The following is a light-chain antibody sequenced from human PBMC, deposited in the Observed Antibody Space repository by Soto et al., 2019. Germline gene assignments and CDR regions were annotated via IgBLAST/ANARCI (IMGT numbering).Light chain of an antibody. CDR2: VAS. CDR3: QQFGGSPRYT. CDR1: QSVYSSY. J-gene: IGKJ2*01. Sequence: EIVWTQSPGTLSLSPREIATLSCRASQSVYSSYLAWYQQKPGQAPRLLIYVASSRATGIPDRFSGSGSGTDFTLTISRLEPEDFAVYYCQQFGGSPRYTFGQGTKLEI. V-gene: IGKV3-20*01.